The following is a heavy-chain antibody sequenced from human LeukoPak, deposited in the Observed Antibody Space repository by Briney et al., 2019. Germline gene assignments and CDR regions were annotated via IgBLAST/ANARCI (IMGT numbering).Heavy chain of an antibody. Sequence: SQTLSLTCAISGHSIFTNNVAWTCIRQSPSRGLEWLGRTYYRSKWSFDYAVSEKSLITINADTSKNQFSLQLSSVTPEDTAVYYCARGKYTSFDYWGQGTLVTVSS. J-gene: IGHJ4*02. CDR1: GHSIFTNNVA. V-gene: IGHV6-1*01. CDR2: TYYRSKWSF. D-gene: IGHD6-6*01. CDR3: ARGKYTSFDY.